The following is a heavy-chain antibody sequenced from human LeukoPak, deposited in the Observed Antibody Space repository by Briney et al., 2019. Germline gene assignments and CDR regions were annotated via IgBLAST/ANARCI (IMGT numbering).Heavy chain of an antibody. J-gene: IGHJ4*02. CDR1: GFTFSSYW. CDR3: ARDMYTTSSARGAY. V-gene: IGHV3-74*01. Sequence: GGSLRLSCAASGFTFSSYWMHWVRQAPGKGLVWVSRINPDESSTTYADSVKGRFTISRDNAKNTLYLQMNSLRAEDTAVYYCARDMYTTSSARGAYWGQGTLVTVSS. D-gene: IGHD6-6*01. CDR2: INPDESST.